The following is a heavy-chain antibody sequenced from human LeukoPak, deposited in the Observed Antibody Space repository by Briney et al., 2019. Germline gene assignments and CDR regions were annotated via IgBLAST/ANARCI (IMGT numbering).Heavy chain of an antibody. Sequence: PGGSLRLSCAASGFTFNSYGIHWVRQAPGKGLEWVAFIRYDGSNKYYADSVKGRFTISRDNSKNTLYLQMNSLRAEDTAVYYCAKPLVGATNHDAFDIWGQGTMVTVSS. D-gene: IGHD1-26*01. CDR3: AKPLVGATNHDAFDI. J-gene: IGHJ3*02. CDR1: GFTFNSYG. V-gene: IGHV3-30*02. CDR2: IRYDGSNK.